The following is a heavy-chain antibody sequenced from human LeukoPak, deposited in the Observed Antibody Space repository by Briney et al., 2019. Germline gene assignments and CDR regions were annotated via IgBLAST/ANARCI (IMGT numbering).Heavy chain of an antibody. Sequence: ASVEVSCKASGYTFTGYYIHWVRQAPGQGLEWMGWINPNSGGTNYAQKFQGRVPMTRDTSISTAYMELSRLRSDDTAVYYCARANFPYYYDSNGLNAFNIWGQGTMVTVSS. CDR1: GYTFTGYY. CDR3: ARANFPYYYDSNGLNAFNI. D-gene: IGHD3-22*01. J-gene: IGHJ3*02. V-gene: IGHV1-2*02. CDR2: INPNSGGT.